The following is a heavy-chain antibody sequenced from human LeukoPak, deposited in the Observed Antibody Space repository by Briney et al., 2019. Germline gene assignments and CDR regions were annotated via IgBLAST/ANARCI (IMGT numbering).Heavy chain of an antibody. Sequence: ASETLSLTCTVSGDSISSSSSYWGWIRQPRGKGLEWIGSIYYSGSTYYNPSLKSRVTISVDTSKNQFSLKLSSVTAADTAVYYCARVGNGQYYYYYYYMDVWGKGTTVTVSS. CDR1: GDSISSSSSY. CDR2: IYYSGST. D-gene: IGHD7-27*01. V-gene: IGHV4-39*07. CDR3: ARVGNGQYYYYYYYMDV. J-gene: IGHJ6*03.